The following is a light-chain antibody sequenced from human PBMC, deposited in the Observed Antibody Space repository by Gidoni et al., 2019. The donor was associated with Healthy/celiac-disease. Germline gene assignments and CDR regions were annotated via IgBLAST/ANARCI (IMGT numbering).Light chain of an antibody. Sequence: QSVLPQPPSVSGAPGQRVTISCTGRSSNIGAGYDVHWYQQLPGTAPKLLIYGNSNRPSGVPDRFSGSKSGTSASLAITGLQAEDEADYYCQSYDSSLSGSWVFGGGTKLTVL. CDR3: QSYDSSLSGSWV. J-gene: IGLJ3*02. CDR2: GNS. V-gene: IGLV1-40*01. CDR1: SSNIGAGYD.